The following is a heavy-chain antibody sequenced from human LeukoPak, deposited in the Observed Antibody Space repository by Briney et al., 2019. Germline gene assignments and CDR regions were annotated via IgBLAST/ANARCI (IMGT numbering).Heavy chain of an antibody. Sequence: PGGSLRLSCAASGFTFSSYGMHWVRQAPGKGLEWVAFIRNDGSNKYYADSVKGRFTISRDNSKNTLYLQMNSLRAEDTALYYCARVRTKKFKVLRFLEWSNTINYYYYMDVWGKGTTVTVSS. J-gene: IGHJ6*03. V-gene: IGHV3-30*02. CDR1: GFTFSSYG. CDR2: IRNDGSNK. CDR3: ARVRTKKFKVLRFLEWSNTINYYYYMDV. D-gene: IGHD3-3*01.